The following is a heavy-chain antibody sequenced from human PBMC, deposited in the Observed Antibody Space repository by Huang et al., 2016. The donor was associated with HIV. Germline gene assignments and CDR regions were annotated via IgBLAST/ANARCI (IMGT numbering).Heavy chain of an antibody. V-gene: IGHV4-39*02. CDR2: IYYSGST. Sequence: QLQLQESGPGLVKPSETLSLTCTVSGGSIRSDNYYWGWIRQPPGQGLEWSGSIYYSGSTYYNPSLMRRVTITVDTSKNHVSLRMRSVTAADTAVYYCARLPGSITMIRGVITDPYWGQGTLVTVSS. J-gene: IGHJ4*02. CDR3: ARLPGSITMIRGVITDPY. CDR1: GGSIRSDNYY. D-gene: IGHD3-10*01.